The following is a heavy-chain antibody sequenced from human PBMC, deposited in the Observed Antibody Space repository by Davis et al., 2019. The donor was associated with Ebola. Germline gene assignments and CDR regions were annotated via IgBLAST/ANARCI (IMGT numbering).Heavy chain of an antibody. D-gene: IGHD3-16*01. V-gene: IGHV1-46*01. J-gene: IGHJ4*01. CDR2: INPSAGST. Sequence: ASVKVSCKASGYTFTTYYMHWVRQAPGQGLEWMGVINPSAGSTSYAQKFQGRVTMTRDTSTSTVYMELSSLRYEDTAVYYCARGDDFLSPIDYWGQGTLVTVSS. CDR3: ARGDDFLSPIDY. CDR1: GYTFTTYY.